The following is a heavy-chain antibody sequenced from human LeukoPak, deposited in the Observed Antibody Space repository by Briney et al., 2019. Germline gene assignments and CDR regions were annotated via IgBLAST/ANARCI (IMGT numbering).Heavy chain of an antibody. D-gene: IGHD3-22*01. CDR3: ARIGDSSGYYSPNWFDP. CDR1: GGSTSSYY. J-gene: IGHJ5*02. V-gene: IGHV4-4*07. CDR2: MYTSEST. Sequence: SETLSLTCTVSGGSTSSYYWSWIRQPAGKGLEWIGRMYTSESTNYNPSLKSRVTMSVDTSKNQFSLKLSSVTAADTAVYYCARIGDSSGYYSPNWFDPWGQGTLVTVSS.